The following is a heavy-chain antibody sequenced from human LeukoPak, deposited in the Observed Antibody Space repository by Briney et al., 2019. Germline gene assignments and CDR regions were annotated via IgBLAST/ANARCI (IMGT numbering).Heavy chain of an antibody. CDR1: GYTFTSYG. CDR3: AREFGTMVRGVIFGYYYYYMDV. V-gene: IGHV1-18*01. D-gene: IGHD3-10*01. J-gene: IGHJ6*03. CDR2: ISAYNGNT. Sequence: GASVKVSCKASGYTFTSYGISWVRQAPGQGLEWMGWISAYNGNTNYAQKLQGRVTMTTDTSTSTAYMELRSLRSDDTAVYYCAREFGTMVRGVIFGYYYYYMDVWGKGTTVTVSS.